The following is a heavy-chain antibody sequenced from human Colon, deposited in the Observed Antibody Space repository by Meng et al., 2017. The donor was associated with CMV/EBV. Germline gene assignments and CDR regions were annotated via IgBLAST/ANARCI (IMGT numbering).Heavy chain of an antibody. J-gene: IGHJ5*02. CDR2: IYPGGST. CDR1: GFTVSRHF. V-gene: IGHV3-66*02. Sequence: CAISGFTVSRHFMSWVRQAPGTGLEWVSVIYPGGSTYYADSVQGRFTISGDNSKNTLILQMNSLRGEDTAVYYCVRGTTSGWFGVSWGQGTLVTVSS. D-gene: IGHD6-19*01. CDR3: VRGTTSGWFGVS.